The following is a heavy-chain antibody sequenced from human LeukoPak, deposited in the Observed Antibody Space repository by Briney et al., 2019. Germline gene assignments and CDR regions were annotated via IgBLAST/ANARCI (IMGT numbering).Heavy chain of an antibody. Sequence: GGSLRLSCAASGFTFSRYSMNWVRQAPGKGLEWVSSISSSSSYIYYADSVKGRFTISRDNAQNSLYLQMNSLRAEDTAVYCCAREGMLPGYDYGGQGTLVTVSS. D-gene: IGHD1-14*01. J-gene: IGHJ4*02. CDR3: AREGMLPGYDY. V-gene: IGHV3-21*01. CDR2: ISSSSSYI. CDR1: GFTFSRYS.